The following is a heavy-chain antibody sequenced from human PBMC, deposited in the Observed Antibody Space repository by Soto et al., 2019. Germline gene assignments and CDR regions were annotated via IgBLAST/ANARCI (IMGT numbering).Heavy chain of an antibody. V-gene: IGHV3-11*04. CDR3: ARGLAYYDSSTYSGGFDY. J-gene: IGHJ4*02. CDR2: ISSSGSTI. Sequence: LSLTCAASGESFSDFYWSWIRQPPGKGLEWVSSISSSGSTIYYADSVKGRFAISRDNAKGSLYLQMNSLRAEDTAVYYCARGLAYYDSSTYSGGFDYWGQGTLVTVSS. CDR1: GESFSDFY. D-gene: IGHD3-22*01.